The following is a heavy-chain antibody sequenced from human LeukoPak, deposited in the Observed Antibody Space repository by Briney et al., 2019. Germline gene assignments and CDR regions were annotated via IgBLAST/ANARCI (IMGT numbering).Heavy chain of an antibody. V-gene: IGHV1-18*01. J-gene: IGHJ5*02. CDR3: ARVGYCSGGSRYGNWFDP. D-gene: IGHD2-15*01. CDR1: GYTLTRYV. Sequence: ASVKVSCKASGYTLTRYVISWVRQAPGQGLEWMGWISAYNGNTNYAQKLQGRVTMTTDTSTSTAYMELRRLRSDDTAVYYCARVGYCSGGSRYGNWFDPWGQGTLVTVSS. CDR2: ISAYNGNT.